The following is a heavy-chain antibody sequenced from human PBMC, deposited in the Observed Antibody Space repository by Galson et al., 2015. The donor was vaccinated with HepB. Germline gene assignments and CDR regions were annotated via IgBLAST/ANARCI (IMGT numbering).Heavy chain of an antibody. J-gene: IGHJ4*02. CDR1: GDSVSSNSAA. CDR2: TYYRSKWYN. V-gene: IGHV6-1*01. D-gene: IGHD6-13*01. CDR3: ARDSSSSWYGTRKYDY. Sequence: CAISGDSVSSNSAAWNWIRQSPSRGLEWLGRTYYRSKWYNDYAVSVKSRITINPDTSKNQFSLQLNSVTPEDTAVYYCARDSSSSWYGTRKYDYWGQGTLVTVSS.